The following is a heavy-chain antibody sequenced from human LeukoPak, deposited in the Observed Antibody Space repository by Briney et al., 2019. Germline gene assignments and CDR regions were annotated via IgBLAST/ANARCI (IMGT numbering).Heavy chain of an antibody. J-gene: IGHJ4*02. CDR2: IWYDGSNK. Sequence: GGSLRLSCAASGFTVSSNYMSWVRQAPGKGLEWVALIWYDGSNKYYADSVKGRFTISRDNSKNTLYLQMNSLRAEDTAVYYCAKGSREGYNLDYWGQGTLVTVSS. CDR1: GFTVSSNY. CDR3: AKGSREGYNLDY. V-gene: IGHV3-33*06. D-gene: IGHD5-24*01.